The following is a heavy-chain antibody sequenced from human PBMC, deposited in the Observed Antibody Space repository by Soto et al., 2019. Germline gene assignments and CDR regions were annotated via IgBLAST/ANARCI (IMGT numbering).Heavy chain of an antibody. CDR3: ARESGGTTATLDYYYFYLDG. D-gene: IGHD4-17*01. Sequence: QVQLVQSGAEVKKPGASVKVSCKASGYAFSQFYIHWMRQAPGQGLEWMGWINPNSGRTKFAQNFQGWVTMTRDTSIKTVYMGLGGLRSDATAVYYCARESGGTTATLDYYYFYLDGWGKGTTVTVSS. CDR1: GYAFSQFY. V-gene: IGHV1-2*04. J-gene: IGHJ6*03. CDR2: INPNSGRT.